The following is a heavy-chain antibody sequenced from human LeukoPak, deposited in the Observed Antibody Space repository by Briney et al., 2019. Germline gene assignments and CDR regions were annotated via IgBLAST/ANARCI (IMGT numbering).Heavy chain of an antibody. V-gene: IGHV1-69*06. CDR3: ARVRGEGYKLYYYDYFMDV. J-gene: IGHJ6*03. D-gene: IGHD5-24*01. CDR1: GGTFSSDL. Sequence: SVKVSCKASGGTFSSDLINWVRQAPGQGLEWMGGIIPISGTTNYAQRFRGRVTITGDKSTSTAYLELSGLRSEDTAVYYCARVRGEGYKLYYYDYFMDVWGIGTPVTVSS. CDR2: IIPISGTT.